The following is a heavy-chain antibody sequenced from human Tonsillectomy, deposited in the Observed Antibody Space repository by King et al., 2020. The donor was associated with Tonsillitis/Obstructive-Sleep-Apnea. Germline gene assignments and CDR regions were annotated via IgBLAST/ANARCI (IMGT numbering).Heavy chain of an antibody. D-gene: IGHD2-2*02. CDR3: TTDSYFAVVPAAIGNYCGYYYYYMDV. V-gene: IGHV3-15*01. J-gene: IGHJ6*03. CDR1: GFTFSNAW. Sequence: VQLVESGGGLVKPGGSLRLSCAASGFTFSNAWMSWVRQAPGKGLEWFGRIKSKTDGGTTDYAAPVKGRFTISRDDSKNTLYLQMNSLKTQDTAVYYCTTDSYFAVVPAAIGNYCGYYYYYMDVWGKGTTVTVSS. CDR2: IKSKTDGGTT.